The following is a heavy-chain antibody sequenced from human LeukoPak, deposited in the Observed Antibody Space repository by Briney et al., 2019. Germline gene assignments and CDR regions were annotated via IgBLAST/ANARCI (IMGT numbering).Heavy chain of an antibody. J-gene: IGHJ4*02. V-gene: IGHV3-30*04. CDR1: GFTFSSYA. D-gene: IGHD5-24*01. CDR3: ARDLGRKMATNLDY. CDR2: ISYDGSNK. Sequence: PGGSLRLSCAASGFTFSSYAMHWVRQAPGKGLEWVAVISYDGSNKYYADSVKGRFTISRDNSKNTLYLQMNSLRAEDTAVYYCARDLGRKMATNLDYWGQGTLVTVSS.